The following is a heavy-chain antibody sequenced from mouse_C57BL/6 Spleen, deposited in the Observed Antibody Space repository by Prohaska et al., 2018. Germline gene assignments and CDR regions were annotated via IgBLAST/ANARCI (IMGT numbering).Heavy chain of an antibody. V-gene: IGHV3-6*01. Sequence: DVQLQESGPGLVKPSQSLSLTCSVTGYSITSGYYWNWIRQFPGNKLEWMGYISYDGSNNYNPSLKNRISITRDTSKNQFFLKLNSVTTEDTATYYCARDTRKSSGYDYWGQGTTLTVSS. J-gene: IGHJ2*01. CDR2: ISYDGSN. CDR1: GYSITSGYY. CDR3: ARDTRKSSGYDY. D-gene: IGHD3-2*02.